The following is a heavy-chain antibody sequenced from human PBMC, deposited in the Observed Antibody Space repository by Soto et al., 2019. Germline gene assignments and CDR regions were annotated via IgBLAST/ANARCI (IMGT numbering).Heavy chain of an antibody. D-gene: IGHD2-2*01. V-gene: IGHV5-51*01. J-gene: IGHJ6*03. CDR3: ASSSSSYTDYYYYYYMDV. Sequence: GESLKISCKGSGYSFTSYWIGWVRQMPGKGLEWMGIIYPSDSDTRYSPSFQGQVTISADKSISTAYLQWSSLKASDTAMYYCASSSSSYTDYYYYYYMDVWGKGTTVTV. CDR2: IYPSDSDT. CDR1: GYSFTSYW.